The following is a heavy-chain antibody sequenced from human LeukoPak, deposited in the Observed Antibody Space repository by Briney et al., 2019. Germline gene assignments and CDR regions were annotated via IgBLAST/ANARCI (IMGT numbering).Heavy chain of an antibody. CDR1: GGSISSGGYS. CDR2: IYYSGST. Sequence: SETLSLTCAVSGGSISSGGYSWSWIRQPPGKGLEWIGYIYYSGSTNYNPSLKSRVTISVDTSKNQFSLKLSSVTAADTAVYYCARGRSRGVLDYWGQGTLVTVSS. CDR3: ARGRSRGVLDY. D-gene: IGHD3-10*01. J-gene: IGHJ4*02. V-gene: IGHV4-61*08.